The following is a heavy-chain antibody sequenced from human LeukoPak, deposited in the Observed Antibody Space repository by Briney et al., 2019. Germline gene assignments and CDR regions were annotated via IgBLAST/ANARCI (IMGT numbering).Heavy chain of an antibody. D-gene: IGHD3-16*01. CDR3: ASRGPGGVYFDY. J-gene: IGHJ4*02. Sequence: GDSLKISCKAFGHSFTDNWIGWVRQMPGKGLEWMGIIYPGDSDTRYSPSFQGQVTISADKSISTAYLQWSSLKASDTAMYYCASRGPGGVYFDYWGQGTLVTVSS. V-gene: IGHV5-51*01. CDR1: GHSFTDNW. CDR2: IYPGDSDT.